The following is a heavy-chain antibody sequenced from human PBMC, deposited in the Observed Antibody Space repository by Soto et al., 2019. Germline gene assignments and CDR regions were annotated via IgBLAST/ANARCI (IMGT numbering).Heavy chain of an antibody. J-gene: IGHJ3*01. D-gene: IGHD4-17*01. Sequence: QVQLVQSGAEVKKPGASVKVSCKASGYTFTGYYLHWVRQAPGQGLEWMGWINPNSGGTNYAQKFQGRVTMTRDPSISTADMELSRLRSDDTAVYYCARSSDGDYFGAFDLLGQGTLVNVS. V-gene: IGHV1-2*02. CDR1: GYTFTGYY. CDR2: INPNSGGT. CDR3: ARSSDGDYFGAFDL.